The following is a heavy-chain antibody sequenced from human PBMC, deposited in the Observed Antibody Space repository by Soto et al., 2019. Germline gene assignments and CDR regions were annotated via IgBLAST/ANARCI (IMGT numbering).Heavy chain of an antibody. V-gene: IGHV4-31*03. CDR3: SRGILV. D-gene: IGHD5-18*01. Sequence: QVQLQESGPGLAKPSQTLSLTCTVSGGSINSGGYCWSWIHQHPGKGLDWIGCISYGGSTSYNPSLKSRVTISVDTSKNQFSLKLTSVTAADTAVYYCSRGILVWGQGALITVSS. CDR1: GGSINSGGYC. J-gene: IGHJ4*02. CDR2: ISYGGST.